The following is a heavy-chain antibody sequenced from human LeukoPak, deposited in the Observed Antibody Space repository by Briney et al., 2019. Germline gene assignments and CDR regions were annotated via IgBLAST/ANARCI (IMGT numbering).Heavy chain of an antibody. V-gene: IGHV3-21*04. J-gene: IGHJ4*02. Sequence: PGGSLRLSCAASELTYSSYATNWVRQAPGKGLEWVSSISSTTGHVNYADAVQGRFTISRDNAKKSLYLQMNSLRAEDTAVYYCAKGSDYGDYVPRDYWGQGTLVTVSS. CDR2: ISSTTGHV. CDR1: ELTYSSYA. D-gene: IGHD4-17*01. CDR3: AKGSDYGDYVPRDY.